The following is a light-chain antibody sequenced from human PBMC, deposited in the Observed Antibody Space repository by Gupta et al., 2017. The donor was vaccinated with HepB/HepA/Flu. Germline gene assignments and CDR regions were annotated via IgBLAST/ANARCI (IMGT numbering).Light chain of an antibody. CDR3: MQALQTPRT. Sequence: DIAMTQSPLSLPVTPGEPASISCRSSQSLLHSNGYNYLDWYLQKPGQSPQLLINLGSNRASGVPDRFSGSGSGTDFTLKISRVEAEDVGVYYCMQALQTPRTFGQGTKLEIK. CDR2: LGS. CDR1: QSLLHSNGYNY. J-gene: IGKJ2*02. V-gene: IGKV2-28*01.